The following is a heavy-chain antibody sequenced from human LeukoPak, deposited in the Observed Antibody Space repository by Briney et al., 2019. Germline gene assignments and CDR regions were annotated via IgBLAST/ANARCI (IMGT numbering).Heavy chain of an antibody. Sequence: PGRSLRLSCAASGFTFSSYAMHWVRQAPGKGLEWVAVISYDGSNKYYADSVKGRFTISRDNSKNTLYLQMNSLRAEDTAVYYCARVSSYGNNCFDPWGQGTLVTVSS. V-gene: IGHV3-30-3*01. CDR2: ISYDGSNK. CDR1: GFTFSSYA. J-gene: IGHJ5*02. D-gene: IGHD5-18*01. CDR3: ARVSSYGNNCFDP.